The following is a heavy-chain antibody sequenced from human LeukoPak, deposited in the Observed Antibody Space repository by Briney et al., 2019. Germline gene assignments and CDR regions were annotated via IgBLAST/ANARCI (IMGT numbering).Heavy chain of an antibody. J-gene: IGHJ4*02. D-gene: IGHD6-19*01. CDR3: TRDGEDSSGGGSLYYFDY. V-gene: IGHV3-49*04. Sequence: PGGSLRLSCTASGFTFGDYAMGWVRQAPGKGLEWVGFIRSKAYGGTTEYAASVKGRFTISRDDSKSIAYLQMNSLKTEDTAVYYCTRDGEDSSGGGSLYYFDYWGQGTLVTVSS. CDR1: GFTFGDYA. CDR2: IRSKAYGGTT.